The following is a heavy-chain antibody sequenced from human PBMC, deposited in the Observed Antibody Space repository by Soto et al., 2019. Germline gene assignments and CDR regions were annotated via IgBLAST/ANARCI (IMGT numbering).Heavy chain of an antibody. CDR1: GGSISSSSYY. CDR3: ARLVPYYYGMDV. V-gene: IGHV4-39*01. D-gene: IGHD3-10*01. J-gene: IGHJ6*02. CDR2: IYYSGST. Sequence: SETLSLTCTVSGGSISSSSYYWGWIRQPPGKGLEWIGSIYYSGSTYYNPSLKSRVTISVDTSKNQFSLKLSSVTAADTAVYYCARLVPYYYGMDVWGQGTTVTVSS.